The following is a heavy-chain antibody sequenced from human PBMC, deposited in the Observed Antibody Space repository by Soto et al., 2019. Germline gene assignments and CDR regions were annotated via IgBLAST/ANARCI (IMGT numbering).Heavy chain of an antibody. CDR1: GYTFTSYA. CDR3: ARDGRVAVPYDFWSGYYTGISRYYYMDV. D-gene: IGHD3-3*01. V-gene: IGHV1-3*01. CDR2: INAGNGNT. Sequence: ASVKVSCKASGYTFTSYAMHWVRQAPGQRLEWMGWINAGNGNTKYSQKFQGRVTITRDTSASTAYMELSSLRSEDTAVYYCARDGRVAVPYDFWSGYYTGISRYYYMDVWGKGTTVTVSS. J-gene: IGHJ6*03.